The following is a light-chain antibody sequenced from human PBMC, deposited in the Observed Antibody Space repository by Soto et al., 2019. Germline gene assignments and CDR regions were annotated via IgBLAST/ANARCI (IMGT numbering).Light chain of an antibody. Sequence: QSALTQPASVSGSPGQSITISCTGTSSDVGSYNLVSWYQQHPGKAPKLMIYEVSKRPSGVSNRFSGSKSGNMASLSISGLQAEDEADYYCCSYAGSRYVFGTGTQLTVL. CDR2: EVS. V-gene: IGLV2-23*02. J-gene: IGLJ1*01. CDR3: CSYAGSRYV. CDR1: SSDVGSYNL.